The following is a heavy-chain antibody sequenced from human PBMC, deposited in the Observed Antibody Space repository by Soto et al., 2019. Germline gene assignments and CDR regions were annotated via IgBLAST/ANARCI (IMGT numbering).Heavy chain of an antibody. V-gene: IGHV4-31*03. CDR2: IYYSGST. J-gene: IGHJ6*02. D-gene: IGHD3-16*01. CDR3: ARVIRLGYYGMDV. CDR1: GGSISSGGFY. Sequence: QVQLQESGPGLVKPSQTLSLTCTVSGGSISSGGFYWSWNRQHPGKGLEWIGYIYYSGSTYYNPSLKCRVTISVDTSKNQFSLKLSSATAADTAVYYCARVIRLGYYGMDVWGQGTTVTVSS.